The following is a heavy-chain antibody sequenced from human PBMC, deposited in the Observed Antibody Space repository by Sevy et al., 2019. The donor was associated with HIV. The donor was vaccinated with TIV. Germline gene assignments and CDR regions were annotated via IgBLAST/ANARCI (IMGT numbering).Heavy chain of an antibody. D-gene: IGHD3-16*02. V-gene: IGHV3-48*02. CDR2: ISSSSSTI. CDR3: ARDHFYDYVWGSYRPDAFDI. CDR1: GFTFSSYS. Sequence: GGSLRLSCAASGFTFSSYSMNWVRQAPGKGLEWVSYISSSSSTIYYADSVKGRFTISRDNAKNALYLQRNSLRDEDTGVYYCARDHFYDYVWGSYRPDAFDIWGQGTMVTVSS. J-gene: IGHJ3*02.